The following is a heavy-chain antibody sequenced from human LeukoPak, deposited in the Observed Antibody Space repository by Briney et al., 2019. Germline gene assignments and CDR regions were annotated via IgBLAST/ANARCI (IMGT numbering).Heavy chain of an antibody. J-gene: IGHJ5*02. Sequence: SETLSLTCAVYIGSFSGYYWSWIRQSPGKGLEWIGEINHSGSTNYNPSLKSRVTISVDTSKNQFSLKLSSVTAADTAVYYCARILGSGSYYNAYNWFDPWGQGTLVTVSS. V-gene: IGHV4-34*01. D-gene: IGHD3-10*02. CDR1: IGSFSGYY. CDR2: INHSGST. CDR3: ARILGSGSYYNAYNWFDP.